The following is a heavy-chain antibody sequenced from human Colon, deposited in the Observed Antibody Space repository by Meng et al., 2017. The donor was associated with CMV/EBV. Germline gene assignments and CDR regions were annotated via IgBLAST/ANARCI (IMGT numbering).Heavy chain of an antibody. V-gene: IGHV3-30*04. CDR2: ISHDGSKR. Sequence: GESLRLSCAASGFTFSSYPIHWVRQGPGKGLEWVALISHDGSKRFYADSVKGRFTISRDNSKNTVDLQMDSLRGEDAAIYYCARASNTSFDPWGQGTRVTVSS. CDR1: GFTFSSYP. D-gene: IGHD2/OR15-2a*01. CDR3: ARASNTSFDP. J-gene: IGHJ5*02.